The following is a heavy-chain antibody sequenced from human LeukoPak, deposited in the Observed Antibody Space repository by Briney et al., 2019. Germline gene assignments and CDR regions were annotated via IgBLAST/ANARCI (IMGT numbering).Heavy chain of an antibody. Sequence: GGSLRLSCEVSGFSFSNYAMHWVRQAPGKGLEYVSAISSNGGSTYYANSVKGRFTISRDNSKNTLYLQMGSLRAEDMAVYYCARVGRLLWFGESDYWGQGTLVTVSS. CDR2: ISSNGGST. J-gene: IGHJ4*02. CDR3: ARVGRLLWFGESDY. D-gene: IGHD3-10*01. CDR1: GFSFSNYA. V-gene: IGHV3-64*01.